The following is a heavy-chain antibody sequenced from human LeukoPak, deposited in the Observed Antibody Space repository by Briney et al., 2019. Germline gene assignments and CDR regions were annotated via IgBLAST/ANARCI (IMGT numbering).Heavy chain of an antibody. J-gene: IGHJ6*03. Sequence: SVKVSCKASGGTFSRYAISWVRQAPGQGLEWMGGIIPMFRTVNYAQKFQGRVTITADESTSTAYMELSSLRSEDTAVYYCASPRRIAARPLYYYYMDVWGKGTTVTVSS. CDR3: ASPRRIAARPLYYYYMDV. V-gene: IGHV1-69*01. CDR2: IIPMFRTV. CDR1: GGTFSRYA. D-gene: IGHD6-6*01.